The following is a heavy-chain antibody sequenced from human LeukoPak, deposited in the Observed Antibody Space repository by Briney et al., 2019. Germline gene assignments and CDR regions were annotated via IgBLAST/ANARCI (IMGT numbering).Heavy chain of an antibody. J-gene: IGHJ4*02. Sequence: HSGGSLRLSCAASGFTFSTYWMNWVRQAPGKGLEWVANIEQDGSEKYYVDSVRGRFTISRDNAKNSLYLQMNSLRADDTAVYYCARDMGGYWGQGTLVTVSS. CDR1: GFTFSTYW. D-gene: IGHD3-16*01. V-gene: IGHV3-7*01. CDR3: ARDMGGY. CDR2: IEQDGSEK.